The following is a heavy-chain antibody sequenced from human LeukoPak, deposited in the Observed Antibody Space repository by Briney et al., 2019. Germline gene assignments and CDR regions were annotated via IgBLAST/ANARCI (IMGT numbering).Heavy chain of an antibody. J-gene: IGHJ3*02. CDR1: GYSISSGYY. D-gene: IGHD5-24*01. CDR3: ARRRSPSETGAFDI. V-gene: IGHV4-38-2*02. CDR2: IYQSGST. Sequence: PSETLSLTCTVSGYSISSGYYWGWIRQSPGKGLEWIGTIYQSGSTYYNPSLKSRVTISVDTSKSQFSLKLSSVTAADTAVYYCARRRSPSETGAFDIWGQGTMVTVSS.